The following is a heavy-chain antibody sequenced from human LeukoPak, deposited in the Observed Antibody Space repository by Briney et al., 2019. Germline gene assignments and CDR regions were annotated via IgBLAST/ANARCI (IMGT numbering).Heavy chain of an antibody. CDR3: ARVRTVTLDY. D-gene: IGHD4-17*01. J-gene: IGHJ4*02. CDR1: EFTFSSYW. Sequence: GGSLRLSCAASEFTFSSYWMSWVRQAPGKGLEWVANIKQDGSEKYYVDSVKGRFTISRDNAKNSLYLQMNSLRAEDTAVYYCARVRTVTLDYWGQGTLLTVSS. CDR2: IKQDGSEK. V-gene: IGHV3-7*01.